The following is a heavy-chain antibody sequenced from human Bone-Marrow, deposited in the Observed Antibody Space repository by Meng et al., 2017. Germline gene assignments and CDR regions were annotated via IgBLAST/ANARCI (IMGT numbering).Heavy chain of an antibody. D-gene: IGHD6-13*01. CDR3: ARDIGYSSSSPTVYYGMDV. CDR1: GVTFSSYW. J-gene: IGHJ6*02. Sequence: GESLKISCAASGVTFSSYWMSWVRQAPGKGLEWVANIKQDGSEKYYVDSVKGRFTISRDNAENSLYLQMNSLRAEDTAVYYCARDIGYSSSSPTVYYGMDVWGQGTTVTVSS. V-gene: IGHV3-7*01. CDR2: IKQDGSEK.